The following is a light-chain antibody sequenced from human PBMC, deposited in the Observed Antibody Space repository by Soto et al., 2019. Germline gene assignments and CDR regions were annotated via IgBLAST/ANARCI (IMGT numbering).Light chain of an antibody. J-gene: IGLJ2*01. CDR3: SSYAGSNVV. CDR2: EVN. Sequence: QSALTQPPSASESLGQSVTISCTGTSSGVGTYTYVSWYQQHPGKAPKLIIYEVNKRPSGVPDRFSGSRSGNTASLTVSGLQAEDEADYYCSSYAGSNVVFGGGTKLTVL. V-gene: IGLV2-8*01. CDR1: SSGVGTYTY.